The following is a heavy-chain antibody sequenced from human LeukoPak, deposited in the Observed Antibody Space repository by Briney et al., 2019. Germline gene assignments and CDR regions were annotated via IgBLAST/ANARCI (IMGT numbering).Heavy chain of an antibody. J-gene: IGHJ3*02. D-gene: IGHD3-9*01. CDR1: GGTFSSYA. CDR2: IIPIFGTA. V-gene: IGHV1-69*13. Sequence: SVKVSCKASGGTFSSYAISWVRQAPGQGLEWMGGIIPIFGTANYAQKFQGRVTITADESTSTAYMELSSLRSEDTAVYYCARASIHYDILTGYRDAFDIWGQGTMVTVSS. CDR3: ARASIHYDILTGYRDAFDI.